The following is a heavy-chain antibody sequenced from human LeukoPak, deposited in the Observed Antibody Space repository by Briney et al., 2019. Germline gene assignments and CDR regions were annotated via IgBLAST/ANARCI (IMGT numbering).Heavy chain of an antibody. CDR3: ATQGYSYGYDANYYYYYGMDV. V-gene: IGHV1-24*01. CDR1: GYTLTELS. J-gene: IGHJ6*02. D-gene: IGHD5-18*01. CDR2: FDPEDGET. Sequence: ASVKVSCKVSGYTLTELSMHWVRQAPGKGLEWMGGFDPEDGETIYAQKSQGRVTMTEDTSTDTAYMELSSLRSEDTAVYYCATQGYSYGYDANYYYYYGMDVWGQGTTVTVSS.